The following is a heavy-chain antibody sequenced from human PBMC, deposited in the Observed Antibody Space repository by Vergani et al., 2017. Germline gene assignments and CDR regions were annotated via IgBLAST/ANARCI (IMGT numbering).Heavy chain of an antibody. V-gene: IGHV3-33*01. Sequence: VQLVESGGGLVKPGGSLRLSCAASGFTFSSYGMHWVRQAPGKGLEWVAVIWYDGSNNYYADSVKGRFTISRDNAKNSLYLQMNSLRAEDTAVYYCARKYYYDSSGYYSTDYWGQGTLVTVSS. CDR1: GFTFSSYG. CDR3: ARKYYYDSSGYYSTDY. J-gene: IGHJ4*02. D-gene: IGHD3-22*01. CDR2: IWYDGSNN.